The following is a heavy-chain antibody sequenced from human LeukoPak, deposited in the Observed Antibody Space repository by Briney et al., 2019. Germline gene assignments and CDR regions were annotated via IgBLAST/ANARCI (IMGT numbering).Heavy chain of an antibody. Sequence: SETLSLTCAVYGGSFSGYYWSWIRQPPGKGLEWIGEMNHSGRTNYNPSLKSRVTISVDTSKNQFSLKLSSVTAADTAVYYCARARLHRVYYFDYWGQGTLVIVSS. CDR1: GGSFSGYY. D-gene: IGHD4-11*01. CDR3: ARARLHRVYYFDY. V-gene: IGHV4-34*01. CDR2: MNHSGRT. J-gene: IGHJ4*02.